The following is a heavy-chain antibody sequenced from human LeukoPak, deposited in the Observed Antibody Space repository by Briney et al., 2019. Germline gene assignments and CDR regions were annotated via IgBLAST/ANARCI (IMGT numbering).Heavy chain of an antibody. CDR2: ISRSSSHI. Sequence: GGSLRLSCAASGFTFSSYSMNWVRQAPGKGLEWVSSISRSSSHIYYADSVKDRFTISRDNAKNSLYLQMNSLRAEDTAVYYCARDVVSGSYYYFDYWGQGTLVTVSS. CDR3: ARDVVSGSYYYFDY. D-gene: IGHD1-26*01. V-gene: IGHV3-21*01. J-gene: IGHJ4*02. CDR1: GFTFSSYS.